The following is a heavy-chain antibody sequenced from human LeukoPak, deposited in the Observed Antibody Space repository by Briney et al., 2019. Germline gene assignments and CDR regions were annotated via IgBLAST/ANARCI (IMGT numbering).Heavy chain of an antibody. CDR1: GFTFSSYA. Sequence: PGGSLRLSCAASGFTFSSYAMRWVRQAPGRGLEWVALISYDGSNKYYADSVKGRFTISRDNSKNTLYLQMNSLRAEDTAVYYCAKGGGYCSSTSCYMVYYYYYMDVWGKGTTVTVSS. CDR2: ISYDGSNK. CDR3: AKGGGYCSSTSCYMVYYYYYMDV. J-gene: IGHJ6*03. D-gene: IGHD2-2*02. V-gene: IGHV3-30-3*01.